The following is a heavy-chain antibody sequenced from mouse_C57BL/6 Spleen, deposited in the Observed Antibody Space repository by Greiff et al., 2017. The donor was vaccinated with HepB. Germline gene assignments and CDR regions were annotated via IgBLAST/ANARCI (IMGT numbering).Heavy chain of an antibody. D-gene: IGHD1-1*01. J-gene: IGHJ2*01. CDR1: GYTFTSYG. V-gene: IGHV1-81*01. CDR2: IYPRSGNT. CDR3: ARWNSSRPYFDY. Sequence: QVQLQQSGAELARPGASVKLSCKASGYTFTSYGISWVKQRTGQGLEWIGEIYPRSGNTYYNEKFKGKATLTADKSSSTAYMELRSLTSEDSAVYFCARWNSSRPYFDYWGQGTTLTVSS.